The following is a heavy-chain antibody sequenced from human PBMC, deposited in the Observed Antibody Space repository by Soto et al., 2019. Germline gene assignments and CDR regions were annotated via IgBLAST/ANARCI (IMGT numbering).Heavy chain of an antibody. V-gene: IGHV3-15*01. D-gene: IGHD5-12*01. CDR2: IKSKTDGGTT. CDR1: GFTFINAW. CDR3: TTTVIYSGYGWVFDY. J-gene: IGHJ4*02. Sequence: GGLLRLSCAASGFTFINAWMNWVRQAPGKGLEWVGRIKSKTDGGTTDYAAPVKGRFTISRDDSKNTLYLQMNSLKTEDTAVYYCTTTVIYSGYGWVFDYWGQGTLVTVSS.